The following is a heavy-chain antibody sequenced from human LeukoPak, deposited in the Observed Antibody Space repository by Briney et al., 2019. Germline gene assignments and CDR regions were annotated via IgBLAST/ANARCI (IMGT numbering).Heavy chain of an antibody. Sequence: SVKVSCKASGYTFTSYGINWVRQAPGQGLEWMGGIIPIFGTANYAQKFQGRVTITADESTSTAYMELSSLRSEDTAVYYCAREATGALPGYWGQGTLVTVSS. J-gene: IGHJ4*02. CDR1: GYTFTSYG. D-gene: IGHD7-27*01. V-gene: IGHV1-69*13. CDR2: IIPIFGTA. CDR3: AREATGALPGY.